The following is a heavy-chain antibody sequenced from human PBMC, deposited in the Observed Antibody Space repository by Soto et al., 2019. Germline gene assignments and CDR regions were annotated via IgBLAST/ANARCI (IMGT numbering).Heavy chain of an antibody. Sequence: EVQLLESGGGLVQPGGSLRLSCAASGFTFSSYAMSWVRQAPGKGLEWVSAISGSGGSTYYADSVKGRFTISRDNSKNTLYLQMNSLRAEETAVYYCAKDQEVPSRFGELLRGYGMDVWGQGTTVTVSS. CDR1: GFTFSSYA. CDR2: ISGSGGST. V-gene: IGHV3-23*01. D-gene: IGHD1-26*01. J-gene: IGHJ6*02. CDR3: AKDQEVPSRFGELLRGYGMDV.